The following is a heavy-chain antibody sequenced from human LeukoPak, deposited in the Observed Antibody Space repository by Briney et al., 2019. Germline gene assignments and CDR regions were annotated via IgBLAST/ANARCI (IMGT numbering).Heavy chain of an antibody. V-gene: IGHV3-11*01. CDR3: AKARRDYYYYYMDV. CDR1: GFTFSDYY. J-gene: IGHJ6*03. D-gene: IGHD6-6*01. CDR2: ISSSVSTI. Sequence: PGGSLRLSCAASGFTFSDYYMSWIRQAPGKGLEWVSYISSSVSTIYYADSVQGRFTISRDNAKNSLYLKMNSLRAEDTAVYYCAKARRDYYYYYMDVWGKGTTVTVSS.